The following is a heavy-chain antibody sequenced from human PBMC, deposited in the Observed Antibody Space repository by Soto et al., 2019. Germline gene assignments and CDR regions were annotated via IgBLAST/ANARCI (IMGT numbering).Heavy chain of an antibody. CDR3: ARGESGRRAGTYYFDMDV. V-gene: IGHV3-7*01. Sequence: PGEALRLSSTASGCFFRDDWQTWGRQPPEKGQDWVANIKQDGSEKYYLDSLKGRFTISSDSAKNSVYLLMTSLRAEDTAVYYCARGESGRRAGTYYFDMDVWGKGATFT. CDR1: GCFFRDDW. J-gene: IGHJ6*03. D-gene: IGHD1-1*01. CDR2: IKQDGSEK.